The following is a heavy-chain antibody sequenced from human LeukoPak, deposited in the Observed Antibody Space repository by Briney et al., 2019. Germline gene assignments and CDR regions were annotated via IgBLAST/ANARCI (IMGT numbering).Heavy chain of an antibody. Sequence: PSETLSLTCTVSGGSISSYYWSWIRQPPGKGLEWIGYIYYSGGTNYNPSLKSRVTISVDTSKNQFSLKLSSVTAADTAVYYCARHVRFRYCSSTSCHDAFDIWGQGTMVTVSS. CDR2: IYYSGGT. D-gene: IGHD2-2*01. CDR3: ARHVRFRYCSSTSCHDAFDI. J-gene: IGHJ3*02. V-gene: IGHV4-59*08. CDR1: GGSISSYY.